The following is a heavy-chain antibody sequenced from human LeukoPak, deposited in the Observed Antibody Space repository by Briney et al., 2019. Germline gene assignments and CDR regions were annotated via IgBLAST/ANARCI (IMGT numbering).Heavy chain of an antibody. D-gene: IGHD3-22*01. J-gene: IGHJ4*02. V-gene: IGHV4-59*08. CDR2: IYYSGST. CDR1: GGSISRYY. Sequence: SETLSLTCTVSGGSISRYYWSWIRQPPGKGLEWIGYIYYSGSTNYNPSLKSRVTISVDTSKNQFSLKLSSVTAADTAVYYCAGAYDSSGYSPPHFDYWGQGTLVTVSS. CDR3: AGAYDSSGYSPPHFDY.